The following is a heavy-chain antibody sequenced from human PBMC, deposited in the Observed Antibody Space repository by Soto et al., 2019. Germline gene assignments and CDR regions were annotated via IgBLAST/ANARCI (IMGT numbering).Heavy chain of an antibody. CDR2: ISYDGSNK. J-gene: IGHJ4*02. Sequence: QVQLVEFGGGVVQPGRSLRLSCAASGFTFSSYGMHWVRQAPGKGLEWVAVISYDGSNKYYADSVKGRFTISRDNSKNTLYLQMNSLRAEDTAVYYCAKDTWGGDCGGDCYPDYWGQGTLVTVSS. V-gene: IGHV3-30*18. CDR3: AKDTWGGDCGGDCYPDY. D-gene: IGHD2-21*02. CDR1: GFTFSSYG.